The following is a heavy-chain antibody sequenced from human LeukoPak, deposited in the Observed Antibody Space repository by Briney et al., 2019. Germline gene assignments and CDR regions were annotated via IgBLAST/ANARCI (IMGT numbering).Heavy chain of an antibody. CDR1: GFTFDEYG. CDR2: VRRNGGST. Sequence: GGSLRLSCAASGFTFDEYGMTWVRQAPGKGLEWVSGVRRNGGSTGYADSVKGRFTISRDNAKNSLYLQMNSLRAEDTAVYYCARDSTYYYDSSGYPPDYWGQGTLVTVSS. V-gene: IGHV3-20*04. D-gene: IGHD3-22*01. CDR3: ARDSTYYYDSSGYPPDY. J-gene: IGHJ4*02.